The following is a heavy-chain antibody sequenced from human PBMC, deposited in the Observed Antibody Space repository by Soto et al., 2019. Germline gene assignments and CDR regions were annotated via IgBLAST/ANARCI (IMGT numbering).Heavy chain of an antibody. Sequence: SETLSLTCTVSGGSISSHYWSWIRQPPGQGLEWIGYIYYSGSTNYNPSLKSRVTISVDTSKSQFSLRLSSVTAADTAVYFCARLEGYDHYFDYWGRGALVTVSS. CDR1: GGSISSHY. J-gene: IGHJ4*02. CDR3: ARLEGYDHYFDY. D-gene: IGHD5-12*01. CDR2: IYYSGST. V-gene: IGHV4-59*08.